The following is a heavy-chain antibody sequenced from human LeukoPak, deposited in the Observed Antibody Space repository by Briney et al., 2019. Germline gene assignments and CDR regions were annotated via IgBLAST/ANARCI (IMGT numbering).Heavy chain of an antibody. CDR3: ARGKGGDPFDY. Sequence: GGSLRLSCAASGFTFSSYSMNWVRQAPGKGLEWVSYISSSSSTIYYADSVKGRFTISRDNAKNSLYLQMNSLRAEDTAVYYCARGKGGDPFDYWGQGTLVTVSS. CDR1: GFTFSSYS. D-gene: IGHD3-16*01. J-gene: IGHJ4*02. CDR2: ISSSSSTI. V-gene: IGHV3-48*04.